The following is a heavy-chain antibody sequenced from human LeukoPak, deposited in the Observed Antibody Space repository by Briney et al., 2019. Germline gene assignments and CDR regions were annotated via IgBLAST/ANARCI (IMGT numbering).Heavy chain of an antibody. V-gene: IGHV1-18*04. D-gene: IGHD3-22*01. CDR1: GYTFTGYY. CDR2: ISAYNGGT. J-gene: IGHJ5*02. CDR3: ARVDLAWSDSSGYYRDWFDP. Sequence: ASVKVSCKASGYTFTGYYMHWVRQAPGQGLEWMGWISAYNGGTNYAQKLQGRVTMTTDTSTSTAYMELRSLRSDDTAVYYCARVDLAWSDSSGYYRDWFDPWGQGTQVTVSS.